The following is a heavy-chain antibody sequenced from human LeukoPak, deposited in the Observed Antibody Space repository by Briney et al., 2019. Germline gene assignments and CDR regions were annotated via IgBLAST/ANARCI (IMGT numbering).Heavy chain of an antibody. J-gene: IGHJ4*02. CDR1: GYTFTSYG. Sequence: ASVKVSCKASGYTFTSYGISWVRQAPGQGLEGMGWISAYNGNTNYAQKLQGRVTMTTDTSTSTAYMELRSLRSDDTAVYYCARWHKQYGSGSYYKVWGQGTLVTVSS. D-gene: IGHD3-10*01. CDR2: ISAYNGNT. CDR3: ARWHKQYGSGSYYKV. V-gene: IGHV1-18*01.